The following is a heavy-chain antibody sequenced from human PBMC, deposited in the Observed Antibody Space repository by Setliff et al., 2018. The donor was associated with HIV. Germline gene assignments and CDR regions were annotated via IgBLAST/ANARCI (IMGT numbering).Heavy chain of an antibody. D-gene: IGHD1-1*01. V-gene: IGHV3-73*01. CDR1: GFTFSGSA. CDR2: IRSKGYGSAT. CDR3: TRHSTDPWSLLDY. Sequence: PGGSLRLSCAASGFTFSGSAMHWVRQASGKGLEWVGRIRSKGYGSATAYAASVKGRFTISRDDSKNTAYLQMDSLKTEDTAVHYCTRHSTDPWSLLDYWGQGTLVTVSS. J-gene: IGHJ4*02.